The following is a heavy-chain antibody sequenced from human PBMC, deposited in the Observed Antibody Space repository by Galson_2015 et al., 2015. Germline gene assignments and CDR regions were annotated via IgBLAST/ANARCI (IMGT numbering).Heavy chain of an antibody. CDR3: AREGAVAGSRRYPNFDY. CDR2: IIPIFGTA. D-gene: IGHD6-19*01. J-gene: IGHJ4*02. V-gene: IGHV1-69*01. CDR1: GGTFSSYA. Sequence: SCKASGGTFSSYAISWVRQAPGQGLEWMGGIIPIFGTANYAQKFQGRVTITADESTSTAYMELSSLRSEDTAVYYCAREGAVAGSRRYPNFDYRGQGTLVTVSS.